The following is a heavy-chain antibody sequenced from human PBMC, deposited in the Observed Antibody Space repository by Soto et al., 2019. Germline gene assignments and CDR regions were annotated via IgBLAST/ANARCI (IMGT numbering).Heavy chain of an antibody. Sequence: GGSLRLSCAASGFTFSGYWMGWVRQAPGKGLEWVANIKQDGSEKHYVDSVRGRFTISRDNTKKSLYLQMNSLRAEDTAVYYCAGEGRGYCASTSCPGIWGQGTLVTVSS. CDR3: AGEGRGYCASTSCPGI. CDR1: GFTFSGYW. V-gene: IGHV3-7*01. CDR2: IKQDGSEK. D-gene: IGHD2-2*01. J-gene: IGHJ4*02.